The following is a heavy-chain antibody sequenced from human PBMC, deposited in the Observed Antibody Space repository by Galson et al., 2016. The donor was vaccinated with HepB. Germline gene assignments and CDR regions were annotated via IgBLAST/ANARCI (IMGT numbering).Heavy chain of an antibody. CDR1: GFTFSESY. Sequence: SLRLSCAASGFTFSESYMTWIRQSPGKGLEWVSSISSRGGSAIHYADSVKGRFPISRDNAKNSLFLQMNSLRAEDTAVYYCAKEHYFGSGSYFDNWGRGTLVTVSS. D-gene: IGHD3-10*01. CDR3: AKEHYFGSGSYFDN. CDR2: ISSRGGSAI. V-gene: IGHV3-11*01. J-gene: IGHJ4*02.